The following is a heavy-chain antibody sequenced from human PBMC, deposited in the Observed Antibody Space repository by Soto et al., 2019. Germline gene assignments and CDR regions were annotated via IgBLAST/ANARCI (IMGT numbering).Heavy chain of an antibody. V-gene: IGHV4-31*03. Sequence: SETLSLTCNVSGGSIASHNYYWSWIRQHPGKGLEWIGYIYYSGSTYYNPSLKSRVTISVDTSKNQFSLKLSSVTAADTAVYYCARLTLSSSSAANFDYWGQGTLVTVSS. J-gene: IGHJ4*02. CDR2: IYYSGST. D-gene: IGHD6-6*01. CDR3: ARLTLSSSSAANFDY. CDR1: GGSIASHNYY.